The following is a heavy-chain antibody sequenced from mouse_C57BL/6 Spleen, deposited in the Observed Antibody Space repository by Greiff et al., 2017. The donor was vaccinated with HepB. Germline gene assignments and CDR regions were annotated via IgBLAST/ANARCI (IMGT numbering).Heavy chain of an antibody. CDR3: ARTARIKY. Sequence: VQLQQSGPGLVKPSQSLSLTCTVTGYSITSGYGWNWIRQFPGNKLEWMGYISYSGSTNYNPSLKSRISITRDTSKNQFFLQLNSVTTEDTATYHCARTARIKYWGQGTTLTVSS. V-gene: IGHV3-2*02. D-gene: IGHD1-2*01. J-gene: IGHJ2*01. CDR1: GYSITSGYG. CDR2: ISYSGST.